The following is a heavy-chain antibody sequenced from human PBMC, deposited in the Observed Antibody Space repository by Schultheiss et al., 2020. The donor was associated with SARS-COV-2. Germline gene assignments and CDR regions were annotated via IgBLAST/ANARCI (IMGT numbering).Heavy chain of an antibody. CDR1: GYSFTTYW. CDR2: IYPGDSDT. D-gene: IGHD2-8*02. V-gene: IGHV5-51*01. Sequence: GESLKISCKGSGYSFTTYWIGWVRQMPGKGLEWMGIIYPGDSDTRYSPSFQGHVTISADKSISTAYLQWSSLKASDTAMYYCARSSSGKYWYFDYWGQGTLVTVSS. CDR3: ARSSSGKYWYFDY. J-gene: IGHJ4*02.